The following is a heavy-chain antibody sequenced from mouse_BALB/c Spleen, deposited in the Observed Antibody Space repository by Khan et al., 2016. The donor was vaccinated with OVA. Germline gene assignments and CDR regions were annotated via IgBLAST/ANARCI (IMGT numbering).Heavy chain of an antibody. Sequence: EVELVESGGDLVKPGGSLKLSCAASGFTFSTYGMFWVRQTPDKRLEWVATVSTGGGYTYYPDSVKGRFTISRDNAKNTLYLQMSSLKSEDTAIVYCESLAYDYDSEEFAYWGQGTLVTVSA. J-gene: IGHJ3*01. D-gene: IGHD1-1*01. V-gene: IGHV5-6*01. CDR3: ESLAYDYDSEEFAY. CDR2: VSTGGGYT. CDR1: GFTFSTYG.